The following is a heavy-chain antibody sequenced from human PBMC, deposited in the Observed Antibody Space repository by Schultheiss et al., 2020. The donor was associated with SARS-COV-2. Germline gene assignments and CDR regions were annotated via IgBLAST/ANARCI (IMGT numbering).Heavy chain of an antibody. J-gene: IGHJ4*02. V-gene: IGHV1-18*04. CDR1: GYTFTSYG. CDR2: ISAYNGNT. Sequence: ASVKVSCKASGYTFTSYGISWVRQAPGQGLEWMGWISAYNGNTNYAQKLQGRVTMTTDTSTSTAYMELRSLRSDDTAVYYCARVPEGLRYFDLLYYFDYWGQGTLVTVSS. CDR3: ARVPEGLRYFDLLYYFDY. D-gene: IGHD3-9*01.